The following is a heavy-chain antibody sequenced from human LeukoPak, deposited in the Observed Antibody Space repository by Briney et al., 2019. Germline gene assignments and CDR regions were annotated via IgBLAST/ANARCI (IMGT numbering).Heavy chain of an antibody. V-gene: IGHV4-38-2*01. CDR3: ASYSSGWLSFDY. CDR2: IYYSGGT. CDR1: GYSIGSGYY. J-gene: IGHJ4*02. Sequence: SETLSLTCAVSGYSIGSGYYWGWIRQPPGKGLEWIGSIYYSGGTYYNPSLKTRATISVDTSKNQFSLKLSSVTAADTAVYYCASYSSGWLSFDYWGQGTLVTVSS. D-gene: IGHD6-19*01.